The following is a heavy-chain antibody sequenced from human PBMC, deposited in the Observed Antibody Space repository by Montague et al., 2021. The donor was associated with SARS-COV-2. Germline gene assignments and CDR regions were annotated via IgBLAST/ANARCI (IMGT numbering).Heavy chain of an antibody. CDR1: GGSVSSGSYY. J-gene: IGHJ6*02. Sequence: SETLSLTCTVSGGSVSSGSYYWSWIRQPPGKGLEWFGYIYYSGSTXYNPSLKSRVTISVDTSKNQFSLKSSSVTAADTAVYYCARDPWHITIFGVVTRYGMDVWGQGTTVTVSS. D-gene: IGHD3-3*01. CDR2: IYYSGST. CDR3: ARDPWHITIFGVVTRYGMDV. V-gene: IGHV4-61*01.